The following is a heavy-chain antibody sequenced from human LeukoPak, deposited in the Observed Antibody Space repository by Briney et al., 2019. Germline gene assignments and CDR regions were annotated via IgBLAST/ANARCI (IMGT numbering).Heavy chain of an antibody. CDR3: ATVKKGVLRFLEWLDY. J-gene: IGHJ4*02. Sequence: ASVKVSCKVSGYTLTELSMHWVRQAPGKGLEWMGGFDPEDGETIYAQKFQGRVTMTEDTSTDTAYMELSSLRSEDTAVYYCATVKKGVLRFLEWLDYWGQGALVTVSS. V-gene: IGHV1-24*01. CDR2: FDPEDGET. D-gene: IGHD3-3*01. CDR1: GYTLTELS.